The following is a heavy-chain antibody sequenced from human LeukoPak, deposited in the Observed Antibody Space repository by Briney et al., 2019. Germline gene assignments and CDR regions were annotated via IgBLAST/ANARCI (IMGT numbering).Heavy chain of an antibody. CDR3: ARAYDVWSGYSNWFDP. V-gene: IGHV1-18*01. D-gene: IGHD3-3*01. J-gene: IGHJ5*02. Sequence: ASARDSPMASGYTFTSYGTSWGPPAPGQGLEWMGWISAYNGNTNYAQKLQGRVTMTTDKSTSTAYMELRSLRSDDTAVYYCARAYDVWSGYSNWFDPWGQGTLVTVSS. CDR2: ISAYNGNT. CDR1: GYTFTSYG.